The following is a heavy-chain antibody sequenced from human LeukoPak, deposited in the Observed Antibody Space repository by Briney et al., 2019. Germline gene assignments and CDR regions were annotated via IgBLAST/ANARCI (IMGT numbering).Heavy chain of an antibody. D-gene: IGHD1-26*01. J-gene: IGHJ5*02. CDR2: IYYSGST. CDR3: ARLGVGSNWFDP. CDR1: GGSIISYY. V-gene: IGHV4-59*08. Sequence: SETLSLTCTVSGGSIISYYWSWIRQPPGKGLEWIGYIYYSGSTNYNPPLTSRLTISVDTSKNQVSLKLSSVTAADTAVYYCARLGVGSNWFDPWGQGTLVTVSS.